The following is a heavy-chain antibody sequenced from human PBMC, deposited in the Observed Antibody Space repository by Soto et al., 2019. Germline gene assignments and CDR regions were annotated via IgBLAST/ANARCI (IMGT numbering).Heavy chain of an antibody. J-gene: IGHJ4*02. D-gene: IGHD5-18*01. CDR2: IYYSGST. Sequence: KPSETLSLTCTVSGGSISSSSYYWGWIRQPPGKGLEWIGSIYYSGSTYYNPSLKSRVTISVDTSKNQFSLKLSSVTAADTAVYYCARRSGYGYSRLDYWGQGTLVTVSS. CDR3: ARRSGYGYSRLDY. V-gene: IGHV4-39*01. CDR1: GGSISSSSYY.